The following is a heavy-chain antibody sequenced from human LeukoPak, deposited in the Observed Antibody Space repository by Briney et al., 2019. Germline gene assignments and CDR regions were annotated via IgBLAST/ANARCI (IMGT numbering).Heavy chain of an antibody. CDR2: VRRDGIET. Sequence: GGSLRLPCEASGFTFSDYWMHWVRHAPGKGLVWVSRVRRDGIETNYADSVKGRFTISRDNARTTLYLQMNSQRAEDTAIYYCARNFVGSDSSDFDSWGQGNLVTVSS. J-gene: IGHJ4*02. CDR3: ARNFVGSDSSDFDS. V-gene: IGHV3-74*01. D-gene: IGHD1-26*01. CDR1: GFTFSDYW.